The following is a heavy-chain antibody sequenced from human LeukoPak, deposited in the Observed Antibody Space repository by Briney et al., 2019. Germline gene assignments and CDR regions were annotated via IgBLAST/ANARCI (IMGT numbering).Heavy chain of an antibody. CDR2: IKQDGTEK. CDR3: ARARGVAAPGDY. D-gene: IGHD3-10*01. CDR1: GFTFSSYW. Sequence: PGGSLRLSCVASGFTFSSYWMSWVRQAPGKGLEWVASIKQDGTEKYYVDSVKGRFTISRDNAKNSLYLQMNSLRGEDTAIYYCARARGVAAPGDYWGQGTLVTVSS. V-gene: IGHV3-7*01. J-gene: IGHJ4*02.